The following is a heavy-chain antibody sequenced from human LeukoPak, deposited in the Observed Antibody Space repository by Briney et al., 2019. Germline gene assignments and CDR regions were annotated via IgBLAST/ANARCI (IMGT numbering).Heavy chain of an antibody. V-gene: IGHV1-69*13. CDR3: ARGLGYYGDTRYFDL. CDR1: GGTFSSYA. CDR2: IIPIFGTA. D-gene: IGHD4-17*01. Sequence: ASVKVSCKASGGTFSSYAISWVRQAPGQGLEWMGGIIPIFGTANYAQKFQGRVTITADESTSTAYMELSSLRSEDTAVYYCARGLGYYGDTRYFDLWGRGTLVTVSS. J-gene: IGHJ2*01.